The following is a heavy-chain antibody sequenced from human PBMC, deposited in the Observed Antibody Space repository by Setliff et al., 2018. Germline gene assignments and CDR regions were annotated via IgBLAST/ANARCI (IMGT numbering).Heavy chain of an antibody. J-gene: IGHJ4*02. CDR3: ARHLWGRYMAESSDCFDY. Sequence: SETLSLTCTVSGYSISSGYYWGWIRQPTGKGLEWLGSFFHTGNTYYNPSLEGRVTISVDTSNNQFSLKLSSVTAADTAVYYCARHLWGRYMAESSDCFDYWGQGSLVTVSS. V-gene: IGHV4-38-2*02. CDR1: GYSISSGYY. D-gene: IGHD3-3*02. CDR2: FFHTGNT.